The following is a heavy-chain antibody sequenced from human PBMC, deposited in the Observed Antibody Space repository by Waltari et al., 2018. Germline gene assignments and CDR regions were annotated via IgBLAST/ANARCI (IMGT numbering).Heavy chain of an antibody. J-gene: IGHJ3*02. Sequence: EEQLVESGGGLVQPGGSLRLSCVGPGFTFSNFWIAWVRQAPGKGLGWVANIKEDGSEKYDMDSVKGRFTISRDNAKNSVYLQMNSLRAEDTAVYYCAGRIFDIWGQGTMVTVSS. CDR2: IKEDGSEK. V-gene: IGHV3-7*01. CDR3: AGRIFDI. CDR1: GFTFSNFW.